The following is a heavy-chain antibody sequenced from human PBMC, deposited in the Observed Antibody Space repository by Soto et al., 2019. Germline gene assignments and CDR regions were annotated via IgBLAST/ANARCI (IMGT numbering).Heavy chain of an antibody. CDR1: GGTFSSYA. D-gene: IGHD3-10*01. CDR2: IIPIFGTA. Sequence: SVKVSCTASGGTFSSYAISWVRQAPGQGLEWMGGIIPIFGTANYAQKFQGRVTITADESTSTAYMELSSLRSEDTAVYYCGRWNPKTMVRGDNWFDPWGQGTLVTVS. V-gene: IGHV1-69*13. CDR3: GRWNPKTMVRGDNWFDP. J-gene: IGHJ5*02.